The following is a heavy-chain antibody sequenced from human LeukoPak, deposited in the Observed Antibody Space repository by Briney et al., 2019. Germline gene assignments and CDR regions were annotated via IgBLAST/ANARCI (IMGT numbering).Heavy chain of an antibody. CDR3: AREPVVVVAAPDY. CDR2: IIPILGIA. CDR1: GGTFSSYA. J-gene: IGHJ4*02. D-gene: IGHD2-15*01. Sequence: GASVKVSCKASGGTFSSYAISWVRQAPGQGLEWMGRIIPILGIANYAQKFQGRVTITADKSTSTAYMELSSLRSEDTAVYYCAREPVVVVAAPDYWGQGTLVTGSS. V-gene: IGHV1-69*04.